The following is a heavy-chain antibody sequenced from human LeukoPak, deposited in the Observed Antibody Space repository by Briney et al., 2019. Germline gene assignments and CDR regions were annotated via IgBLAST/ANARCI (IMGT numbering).Heavy chain of an antibody. CDR3: ARKFDTYYFDY. D-gene: IGHD3-10*01. CDR2: IYYSGST. J-gene: IGHJ4*02. V-gene: IGHV4-30-4*08. CDR1: GGSISSGDYY. Sequence: SETLSLTCTVSGGSISSGDYYWSWVRQPPGKGLEWIGYIYYSGSTYYNPSLKSRVTISVDTSKNQFSLKLSSVTAADTAVYYCARKFDTYYFDYWGQGTLVTVSS.